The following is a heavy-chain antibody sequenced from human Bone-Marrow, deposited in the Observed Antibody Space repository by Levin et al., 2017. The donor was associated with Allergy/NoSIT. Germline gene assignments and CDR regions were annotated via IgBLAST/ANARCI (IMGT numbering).Heavy chain of an antibody. Sequence: PGGSLRLSCEASGFTFKSYGMHWVRQAPGKGLEWVAVISYDGREKNYADSVKGRFTISRDFSKNTLYLQMNSLRPEDTAVYYCAKYRVPDTMIVVVTTSQNYAMDVWGQGTTVTVSS. CDR2: ISYDGREK. V-gene: IGHV3-30*18. J-gene: IGHJ6*02. CDR3: AKYRVPDTMIVVVTTSQNYAMDV. D-gene: IGHD3-22*01. CDR1: GFTFKSYG.